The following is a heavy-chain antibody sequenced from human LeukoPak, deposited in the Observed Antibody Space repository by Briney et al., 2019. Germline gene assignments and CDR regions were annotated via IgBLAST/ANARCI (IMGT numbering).Heavy chain of an antibody. V-gene: IGHV3-30*02. Sequence: GGSLRLSCAASGFTFSSYGMHWVRQAPGKGLEWVAFIRYDGSNKYYADSVKGRFTISRDNSKNTLYLQMNSLRAEDTAVYYCAKASRPLTYYYGHWGRGTLVTVSS. D-gene: IGHD3-10*01. CDR1: GFTFSSYG. CDR2: IRYDGSNK. CDR3: AKASRPLTYYYGH. J-gene: IGHJ4*02.